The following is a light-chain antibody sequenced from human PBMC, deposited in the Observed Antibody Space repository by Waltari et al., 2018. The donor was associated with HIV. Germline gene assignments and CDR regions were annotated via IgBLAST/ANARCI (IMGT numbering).Light chain of an antibody. CDR3: CSYAGSSTL. Sequence: QSALTQPASVSESTGRSITISCTGTSSAVGSYNLVSWYQQHPGKAPKLMIYEVSKRPSGVSNRFSGSKSGNTASLTISGLQAEDEADYYCCSYAGSSTLFGGGTKLTVL. V-gene: IGLV2-23*02. CDR1: SSAVGSYNL. CDR2: EVS. J-gene: IGLJ3*02.